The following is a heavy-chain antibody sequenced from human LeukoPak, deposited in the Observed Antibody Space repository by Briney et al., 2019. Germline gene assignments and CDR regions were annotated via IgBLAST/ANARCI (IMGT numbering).Heavy chain of an antibody. V-gene: IGHV4-4*07. CDR3: ARDRCSSWNLCNWFDP. D-gene: IGHD6-13*01. J-gene: IGHJ5*02. CDR1: GGSISSYY. Sequence: SETLSLTCTVSGGSISSYYWSWIRQPAGKGLEWIGRIYTSGSTNYNPSLKSRVTMSVDTSKNQFSLKLSSVTAADTAVYYCARDRCSSWNLCNWFDPWGQGTLVTVSS. CDR2: IYTSGST.